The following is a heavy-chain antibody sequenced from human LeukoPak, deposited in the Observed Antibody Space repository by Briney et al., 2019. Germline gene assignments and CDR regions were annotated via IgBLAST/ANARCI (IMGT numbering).Heavy chain of an antibody. J-gene: IGHJ4*02. D-gene: IGHD3-22*01. Sequence: SQTLSLTCAISGDSVSSNSAAWNWIRQSPSRGLEWLGRTYYRSKWYNDYAVSVKSRITINPGTSKNQFSLQLNSVTPEDTAVYYCARVHYYDSSGYRQFDYWGQGTLVTVSS. CDR1: GDSVSSNSAA. CDR2: TYYRSKWYN. CDR3: ARVHYYDSSGYRQFDY. V-gene: IGHV6-1*01.